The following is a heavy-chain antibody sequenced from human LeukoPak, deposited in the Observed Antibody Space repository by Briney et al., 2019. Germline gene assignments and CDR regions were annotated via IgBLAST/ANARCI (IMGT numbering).Heavy chain of an antibody. J-gene: IGHJ6*03. D-gene: IGHD6-19*01. Sequence: TSETLSLTCTVSGGSISSSSYYWGWIRQPPGKGLEWIGSIYYSGSTYYNPSLKSRVTISVDTSKNQFSLKLSSVTAADTAVYYCARAEWLVPYYYYYMDVWGKGTTVTVSS. CDR2: IYYSGST. CDR3: ARAEWLVPYYYYYMDV. CDR1: GGSISSSSYY. V-gene: IGHV4-39*07.